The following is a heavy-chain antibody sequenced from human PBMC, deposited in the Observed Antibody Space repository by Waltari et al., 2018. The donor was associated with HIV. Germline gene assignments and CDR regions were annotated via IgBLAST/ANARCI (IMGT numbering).Heavy chain of an antibody. D-gene: IGHD2-21*02. CDR1: GGSISSSSYY. CDR3: ARHSPPYCGGDCLDAFDI. J-gene: IGHJ3*02. Sequence: QLQLQESGPGLVKPSETLSLTCTVSGGSISSSSYYWGWLRQPPGKGLEWIGSIYYSGSTYYNPSLKSRVTISVDTSKNQFSLKLSSVTAADTAVYYCARHSPPYCGGDCLDAFDIWGQGTMVTVSS. V-gene: IGHV4-39*01. CDR2: IYYSGST.